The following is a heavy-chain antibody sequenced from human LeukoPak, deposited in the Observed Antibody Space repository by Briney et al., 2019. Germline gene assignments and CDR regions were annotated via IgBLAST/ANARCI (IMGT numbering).Heavy chain of an antibody. CDR2: IIPIFGTA. J-gene: IGHJ5*02. Sequence: SVKVSCKASGGTFSSYAISWVRQAPGQGLEWMGGIIPIFGTANYAQKFQGRVTITTDESTSTAYMELSSLRSEDTAVYYCARNPFWSGYLEGFDPWRQGTLVTVSS. D-gene: IGHD3-3*01. V-gene: IGHV1-69*05. CDR3: ARNPFWSGYLEGFDP. CDR1: GGTFSSYA.